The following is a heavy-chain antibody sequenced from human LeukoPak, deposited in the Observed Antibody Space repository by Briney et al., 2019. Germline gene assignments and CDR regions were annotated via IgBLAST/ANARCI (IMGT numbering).Heavy chain of an antibody. D-gene: IGHD3-10*01. J-gene: IGHJ4*02. CDR3: AKDWDYYGSGSYSDY. CDR2: INSDGSST. CDR1: GFTFSNYW. V-gene: IGHV3-74*01. Sequence: PGGSLRLSCAASGFTFSNYWMHWVRQAPGKGLVWVSRINSDGSSTSYADSVRGRLTISRDNAKNTLYLQMNSLRAEDAAVYYCAKDWDYYGSGSYSDYWGQGTLVTVSS.